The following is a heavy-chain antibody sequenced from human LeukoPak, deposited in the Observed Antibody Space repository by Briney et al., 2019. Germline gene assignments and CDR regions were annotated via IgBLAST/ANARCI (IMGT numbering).Heavy chain of an antibody. CDR2: ISYDGKNK. CDR3: ARGTTKSMVGAISN. J-gene: IGHJ4*02. CDR1: GFTFSNYA. V-gene: IGHV3-30*04. Sequence: PGGPLRLSCGASGFTFSNYAMHWVRQAPGKGLEWLSVISYDGKNKYYADSVKGRFTISRDNSKNTVFLQMNSLTAEDTAVYYCARGTTKSMVGAISNWGQGTLVTVSS. D-gene: IGHD1-26*01.